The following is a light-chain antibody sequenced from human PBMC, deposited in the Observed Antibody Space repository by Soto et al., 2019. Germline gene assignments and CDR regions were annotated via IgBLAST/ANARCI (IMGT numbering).Light chain of an antibody. CDR3: QRYNTYWT. CDR1: QTISSW. CDR2: DAS. V-gene: IGKV1-5*01. J-gene: IGKJ1*01. Sequence: DIKMTQSPSTLSASSGDRATITCRASQTISSWLAWYQQKAGKAPKLLINDASSLESGVPSRFSGSGSGTEFTLTISSLQPDDFATYYCQRYNTYWTFGEGTKVDI.